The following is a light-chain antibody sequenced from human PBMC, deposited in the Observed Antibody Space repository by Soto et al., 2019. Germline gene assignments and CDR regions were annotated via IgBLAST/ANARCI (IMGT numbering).Light chain of an antibody. V-gene: IGKV3-15*01. CDR2: GAS. CDR1: QSAGSN. J-gene: IGKJ4*01. Sequence: EIVMTQSPATLSVSPGERATLSCSASQSAGSNLAWYQQKPGQAPRLLIYGASTRATGVPARFSGSGSGTDFTLTISSLQSEDFAVYYCQQSNDWPLIFGGGTKVDIK. CDR3: QQSNDWPLI.